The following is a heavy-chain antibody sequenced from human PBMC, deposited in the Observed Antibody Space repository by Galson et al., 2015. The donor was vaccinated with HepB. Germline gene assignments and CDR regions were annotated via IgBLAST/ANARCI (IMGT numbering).Heavy chain of an antibody. D-gene: IGHD5-18*01. Sequence: SLRLSCAASGSTFSSYGMHWVRQAPGKGLEWVAVISYDGSNKYYADSVKGRFTISRDNSKNTLYLQMNSLRAEDTAVYYCAKGFRYTAIVNYFDYWGQGTLVTVSS. CDR3: AKGFRYTAIVNYFDY. V-gene: IGHV3-30*18. CDR2: ISYDGSNK. J-gene: IGHJ4*02. CDR1: GSTFSSYG.